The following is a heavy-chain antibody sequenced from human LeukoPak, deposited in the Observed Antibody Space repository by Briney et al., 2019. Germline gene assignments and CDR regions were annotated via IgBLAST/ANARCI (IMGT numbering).Heavy chain of an antibody. D-gene: IGHD2-15*01. CDR3: ARPYYSGGNCYYLDH. CDR1: GGSISGYY. J-gene: IGHJ4*02. CDR2: IYYCGTS. V-gene: IGHV4-59*08. Sequence: SETLSLTCTVSGGSISGYYWSWIRQPPGQGLEWIGFIYYCGTSKYNPSLMSRVTMSVDTSKNQVSLKLSSVTAADTTVYYCARPYYSGGNCYYLDHWGQGTLVTVSS.